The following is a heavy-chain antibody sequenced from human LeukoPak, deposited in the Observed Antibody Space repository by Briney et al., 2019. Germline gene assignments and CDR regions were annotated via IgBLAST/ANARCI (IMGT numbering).Heavy chain of an antibody. CDR2: INPNSGGT. CDR3: ARDLFRSSHWTPPRAFDI. CDR1: GYTFTGYY. D-gene: IGHD6-13*01. J-gene: IGHJ3*02. V-gene: IGHV1-2*02. Sequence: ASVKVSCKASGYTFTGYYMHWVRQAPGQGLEWMGWINPNSGGTNYAQKFQGRVTMTRDTSISTAYMELSRQRSDDTAVYYCARDLFRSSHWTPPRAFDIWGQGTMVTVS.